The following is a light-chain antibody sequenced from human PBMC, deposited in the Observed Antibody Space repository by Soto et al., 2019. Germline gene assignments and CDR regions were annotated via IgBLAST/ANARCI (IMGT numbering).Light chain of an antibody. CDR1: SSDVGGYNY. CDR3: SSYTSSSLYV. J-gene: IGLJ1*01. V-gene: IGLV2-14*01. CDR2: HVS. Sequence: QSALTQPASVSGSPGQSITISCTGTSSDVGGYNYVSWYQQHPGKAPKLMIYHVSNRPSGVSNRFSGSKSGNTASLTISGLQAEDEADYYCSSYTSSSLYVFGTGTKVTVL.